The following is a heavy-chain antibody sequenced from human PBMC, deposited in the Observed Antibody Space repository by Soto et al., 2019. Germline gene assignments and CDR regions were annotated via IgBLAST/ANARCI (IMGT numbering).Heavy chain of an antibody. V-gene: IGHV1-3*05. CDR1: GYTFSSYA. J-gene: IGHJ4*02. CDR2: INAGNGNT. D-gene: IGHD3-16*01. Sequence: QVQLVQSGAEEKKPGASVKVSCKASGYTFSSYAMDWVRQAPGQRLEWMGWINAGNGNTKYSQKFQGRVTITRDTSANTAYIELSSLRSEDTGVYYCARGGPPIYYWGQGTLVTVSS. CDR3: ARGGPPIYY.